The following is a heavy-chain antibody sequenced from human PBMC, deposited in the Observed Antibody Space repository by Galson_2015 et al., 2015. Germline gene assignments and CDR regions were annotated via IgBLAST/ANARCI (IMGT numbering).Heavy chain of an antibody. CDR2: INPNSGGT. Sequence: WVRQAPGQGLEWMGRINPNSGGTNYAQKFQGRVTMTRDTSISTAYMELSRLRSDDTAVYYCAREQLARSFGYGMDVWGQGTTVTVSS. J-gene: IGHJ6*02. V-gene: IGHV1-2*06. CDR3: AREQLARSFGYGMDV. D-gene: IGHD6-6*01.